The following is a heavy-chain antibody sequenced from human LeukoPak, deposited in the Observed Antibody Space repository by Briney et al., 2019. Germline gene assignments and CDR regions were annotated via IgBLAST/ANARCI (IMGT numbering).Heavy chain of an antibody. J-gene: IGHJ4*02. CDR1: GYTFTSYG. Sequence: AASVRVSCKASGYTFTSYGISWVRQALGQGLEWMGRISAYNGNTNYAQKLQGRVTMTTDTSTSTAYMELRSLRSDDTAVYYCARGTTVTSKAGSASDYWGQGTLVTVSS. CDR3: ARGTTVTSKAGSASDY. V-gene: IGHV1-18*01. D-gene: IGHD4-11*01. CDR2: ISAYNGNT.